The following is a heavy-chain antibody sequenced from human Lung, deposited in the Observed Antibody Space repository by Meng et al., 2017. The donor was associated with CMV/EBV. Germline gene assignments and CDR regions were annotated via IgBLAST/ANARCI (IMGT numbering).Heavy chain of an antibody. V-gene: IGHV3-48*03. CDR3: ARSDSYRDFDS. J-gene: IGHJ4*02. CDR1: GFTFSHYK. Sequence: GESLKISCAASGFTFSHYKMNWVRQAPGKGLEWVSYISRSDNTKDYADSVKGRFTISRDNAKNSLYLHMNSQRADDTDVYYCARSDSYRDFDSWGQGTLVTVSS. CDR2: ISRSDNTK. D-gene: IGHD5-18*01.